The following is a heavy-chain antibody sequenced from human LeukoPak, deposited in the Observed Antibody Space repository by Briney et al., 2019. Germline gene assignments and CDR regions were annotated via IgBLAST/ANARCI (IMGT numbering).Heavy chain of an antibody. CDR1: GDSVSSNSYA. D-gene: IGHD1-26*01. V-gene: IGHV6-1*01. CDR2: TYYRSKWYN. J-gene: IGHJ6*02. CDR3: ARGGFHNGMDV. Sequence: SQTLSFTCAFSGDSVSSNSYAWNWIRQSPWRGLEWLGRTYYRSKWYNDYAVFVKSRITLNPDTSKNQFPLQLSSVTPEDTAVYYCARGGFHNGMDVWGQGTTVTVSS.